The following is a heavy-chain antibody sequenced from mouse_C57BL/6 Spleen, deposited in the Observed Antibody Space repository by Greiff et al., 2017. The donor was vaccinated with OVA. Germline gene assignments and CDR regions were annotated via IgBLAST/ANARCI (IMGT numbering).Heavy chain of an antibody. V-gene: IGHV1-52*01. J-gene: IGHJ4*01. D-gene: IGHD1-1*01. CDR3: ARGGGKSTTVEVYAMDY. CDR2: IDPSDSET. Sequence: VQLQQPGAELVRPGSSVKLSCKASGYTFTSYWMHWVKQRPIQGLEWIGNIDPSDSETHYNQKFKDKATLTVDKSSSTAYMQLSSLTSEDSAVYYCARGGGKSTTVEVYAMDYWGQGTSVTVSS. CDR1: GYTFTSYW.